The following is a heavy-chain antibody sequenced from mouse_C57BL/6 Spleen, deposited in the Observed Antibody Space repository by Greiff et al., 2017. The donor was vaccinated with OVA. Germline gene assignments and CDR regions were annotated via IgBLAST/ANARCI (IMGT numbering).Heavy chain of an antibody. Sequence: QVQLQQSGAELVKPGASVKLSCKASGYTFTEYTIHWVKQRSGQGLEWIGWFYPGSGSIKYNEKFKDKATLTADKSSSTVYMELSRLTSEDSAVXFCARHEENYGSSHYYFDYWGQGTTLTVSS. CDR2: FYPGSGSI. CDR1: GYTFTEYT. CDR3: ARHEENYGSSHYYFDY. D-gene: IGHD1-1*01. V-gene: IGHV1-62-2*01. J-gene: IGHJ2*01.